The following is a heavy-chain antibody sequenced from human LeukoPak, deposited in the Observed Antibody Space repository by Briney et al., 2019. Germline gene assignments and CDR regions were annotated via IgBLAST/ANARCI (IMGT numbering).Heavy chain of an antibody. V-gene: IGHV3-47*01. D-gene: IGHD3-10*01. CDR1: GFAFSSYA. J-gene: IGHJ4*02. CDR2: IGTGGDT. CDR3: ARDPPAITMVRGVIITTGDY. Sequence: SGGSLRLSCAASGFAFSSYALHWVRRAPGKGLEWVSAIGTGGDTYYADSVMGRFTISRDNAKKSLYLHMNSLIAEDMAVYYCARDPPAITMVRGVIITTGDYWGQGTLVTVSS.